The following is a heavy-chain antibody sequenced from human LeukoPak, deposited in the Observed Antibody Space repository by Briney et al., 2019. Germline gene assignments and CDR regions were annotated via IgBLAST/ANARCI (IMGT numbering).Heavy chain of an antibody. D-gene: IGHD3-10*01. Sequence: GGSLRLSCAASGFTFSSYAMHWVRQAPGQGLDWVVFIRNDGSIKYYADSVKGRFTISRDNSKNTLYLQMNSLRIEDTAVYYCAKVPTIYYGSYDNWFDPWGQGTLVTVSS. J-gene: IGHJ5*02. CDR3: AKVPTIYYGSYDNWFDP. V-gene: IGHV3-30*02. CDR1: GFTFSSYA. CDR2: IRNDGSIK.